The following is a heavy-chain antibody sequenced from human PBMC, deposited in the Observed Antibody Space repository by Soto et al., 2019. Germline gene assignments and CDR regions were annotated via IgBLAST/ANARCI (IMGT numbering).Heavy chain of an antibody. Sequence: SVKVSCKASGGTFSSYAISWVRQAPGQGLEWMGGIIPIFGTANYAQKFQGRVTITADESTSTAYMELSSLRSEDTAVYYCARLAADAPGLYTWLDPWGQGPLVTVYS. J-gene: IGHJ5*02. V-gene: IGHV1-69*13. D-gene: IGHD6-13*01. CDR3: ARLAADAPGLYTWLDP. CDR2: IIPIFGTA. CDR1: GGTFSSYA.